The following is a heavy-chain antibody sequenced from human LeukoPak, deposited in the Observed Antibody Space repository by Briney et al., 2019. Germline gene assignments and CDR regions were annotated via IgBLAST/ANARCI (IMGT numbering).Heavy chain of an antibody. Sequence: GGSLRLSCVASGFTFSSNWMSWVRQAPGKGLEWVANIKYDGGEKYYVDSVKGRFTISRDNAKNSVYLQMNSLRAEDTTVYYCARDYDSSGPHDYWGQGTLVTVSS. V-gene: IGHV3-7*01. CDR2: IKYDGGEK. J-gene: IGHJ4*02. CDR1: GFTFSSNW. CDR3: ARDYDSSGPHDY. D-gene: IGHD3-22*01.